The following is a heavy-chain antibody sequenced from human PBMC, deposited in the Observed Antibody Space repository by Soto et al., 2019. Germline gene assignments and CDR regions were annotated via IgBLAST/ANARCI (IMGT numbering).Heavy chain of an antibody. Sequence: ASVKVSCKASGYTFTSYYMHWVRQAPGQGLEWMGIINPSGGSTSYAQKFQGRVTMTRDTSTSTVYMELSSLRSEDTAEYYCARDRYWGGADPRIDHIYYYYGMDVWGQGTKVTVSS. D-gene: IGHD3-16*01. CDR3: ARDRYWGGADPRIDHIYYYYGMDV. V-gene: IGHV1-46*01. CDR1: GYTFTSYY. CDR2: INPSGGST. J-gene: IGHJ6*02.